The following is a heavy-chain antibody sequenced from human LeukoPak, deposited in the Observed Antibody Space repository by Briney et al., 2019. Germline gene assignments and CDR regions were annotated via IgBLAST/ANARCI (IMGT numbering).Heavy chain of an antibody. D-gene: IGHD2-2*01. Sequence: PSQTLSLTCTVSGGSMSSGNYYWTWIRQPAGKGLEWIGRIHASGSANYNPSLKSRVTISVDTSKNQVSLKLSSVTAADTAMYYCARGGGGTTSLNYWGPGTQVTVSS. CDR2: IHASGSA. CDR1: GGSMSSGNYY. J-gene: IGHJ4*02. V-gene: IGHV4-61*02. CDR3: ARGGGGTTSLNY.